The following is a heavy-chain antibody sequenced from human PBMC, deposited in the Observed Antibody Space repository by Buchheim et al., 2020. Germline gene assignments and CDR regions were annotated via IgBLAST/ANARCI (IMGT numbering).Heavy chain of an antibody. J-gene: IGHJ4*02. V-gene: IGHV5-51*01. CDR3: ARKSMIVGDGWPDY. D-gene: IGHD2-21*01. Sequence: EVQLVQSGAEVKKPGESLKISCKGSGYSFTNYWIGWVRQMPGKGLEWMGIVYPGDSDTRYSPSFQGQVTISVDKSIRTASLQLSSLKASDTAMYFCARKSMIVGDGWPDYWGQGT. CDR2: VYPGDSDT. CDR1: GYSFTNYW.